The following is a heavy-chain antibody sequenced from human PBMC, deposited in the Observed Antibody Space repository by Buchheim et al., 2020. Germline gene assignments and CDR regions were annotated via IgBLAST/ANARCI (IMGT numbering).Heavy chain of an antibody. CDR3: ARGGLSYDFPAY. Sequence: QVQLVQSGAEVKKPGASVKVSCQASGYSFTGTYIHWVRQAPGHGLEWMEWINPNSGDKNYAHKFKDWVTMTRDTSITTAYMELGRLGSDDTAVYYCARGGLSYDFPAYWGQGTL. CDR1: GYSFTGTY. D-gene: IGHD3-3*01. J-gene: IGHJ4*02. CDR2: INPNSGDK. V-gene: IGHV1-2*04.